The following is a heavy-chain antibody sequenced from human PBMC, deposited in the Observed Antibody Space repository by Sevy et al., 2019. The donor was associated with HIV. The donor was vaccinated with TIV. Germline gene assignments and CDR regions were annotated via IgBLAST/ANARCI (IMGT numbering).Heavy chain of an antibody. Sequence: GGSLRLPCDASGFSISAYWMLWVRQAPGKGLEWVANINQDGSTTYYANSVRGRFTISRDNARNLVFLHLSALRAEDTALYYCVRAMASVDSYWGQGTLVTVSS. V-gene: IGHV3-7*01. CDR2: INQDGSTT. CDR3: VRAMASVDSY. CDR1: GFSISAYW. J-gene: IGHJ4*01. D-gene: IGHD3-22*01.